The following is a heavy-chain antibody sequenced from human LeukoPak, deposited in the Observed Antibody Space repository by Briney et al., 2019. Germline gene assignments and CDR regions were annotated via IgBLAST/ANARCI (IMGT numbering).Heavy chain of an antibody. V-gene: IGHV1-2*04. D-gene: IGHD1-26*01. CDR2: INPNSGGT. CDR1: GYTFTGYY. Sequence: ASVKVSCKASGYTFTGYYMHWVRQAPGQGLEWMGWINPNSGGTNYAQKFQGWVTMTRDTSISTAYMELRSLRSDDTAVYYCARIPVSREEGPRYYYYYGMDVWGQGTTVTVSS. CDR3: ARIPVSREEGPRYYYYYGMDV. J-gene: IGHJ6*02.